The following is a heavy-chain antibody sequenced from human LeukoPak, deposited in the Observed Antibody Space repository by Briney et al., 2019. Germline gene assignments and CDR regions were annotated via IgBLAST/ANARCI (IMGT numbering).Heavy chain of an antibody. Sequence: SETLSLTCTVSGGSISSYYWSWIRQPPGKGLEWIGYIYYSGSTNYNPSLKSRVTISVDTSKNQFSLKLSSVTAADTAVYYCARGELFMDGWGQGTTVAVSS. D-gene: IGHD1-26*01. CDR1: GGSISSYY. CDR3: ARGELFMDG. CDR2: IYYSGST. V-gene: IGHV4-59*01. J-gene: IGHJ6*02.